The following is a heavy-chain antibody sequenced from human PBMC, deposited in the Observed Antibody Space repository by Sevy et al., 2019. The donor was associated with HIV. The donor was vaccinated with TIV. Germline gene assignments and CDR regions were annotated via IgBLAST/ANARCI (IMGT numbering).Heavy chain of an antibody. D-gene: IGHD3-22*01. CDR1: GFTLSSYW. J-gene: IGHJ4*02. V-gene: IGHV3-7*01. CDR3: ARARAYYYDNSGYSFDY. CDR2: IKQDGSEK. Sequence: GGSLRLSCAASGFTLSSYWMSWVRQAPGKGLEWVANIKQDGSEKYYVDSVKGRFTISRDNAKNSPYLQMNSLRVEDTAAYYCARARAYYYDNSGYSFDYWGQGTLVTVSS.